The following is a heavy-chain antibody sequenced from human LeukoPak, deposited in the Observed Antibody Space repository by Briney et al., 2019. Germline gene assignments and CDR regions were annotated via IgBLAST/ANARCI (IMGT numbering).Heavy chain of an antibody. CDR3: AKDLPDYGDYIEGY. CDR2: ISGSGGST. Sequence: GGSLRLSCAASGFTFSSYAMSWVRQAPGKGLEGVSAISGSGGSTYYADSVKGRFTISRDNSKNTLYLQMNSLRAEDTAVYYCAKDLPDYGDYIEGYWGQGTLVTVSS. V-gene: IGHV3-23*01. CDR1: GFTFSSYA. J-gene: IGHJ4*02. D-gene: IGHD4-17*01.